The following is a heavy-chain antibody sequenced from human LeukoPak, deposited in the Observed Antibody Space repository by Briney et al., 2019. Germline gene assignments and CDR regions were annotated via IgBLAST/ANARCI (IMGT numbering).Heavy chain of an antibody. J-gene: IGHJ4*02. V-gene: IGHV4-39*01. CDR1: GGSISSSSYY. D-gene: IGHD5-18*01. Sequence: SETLSLTCTVSGGSISSSSYYWGWIRQPPGTGLEWIGSIYYSGSTYYNPSLKSRVTISVDTSKNQFSLKLSSVTAADTAVYYCARGSDTAMFDYWGQGTLVTVSS. CDR3: ARGSDTAMFDY. CDR2: IYYSGST.